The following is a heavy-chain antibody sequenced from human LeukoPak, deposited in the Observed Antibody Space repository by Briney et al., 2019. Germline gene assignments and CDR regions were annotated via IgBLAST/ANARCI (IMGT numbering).Heavy chain of an antibody. V-gene: IGHV4-4*02. D-gene: IGHD5-24*01. CDR2: IYHSGST. J-gene: IGHJ4*02. CDR3: ARYTRRDGYNHFDY. Sequence: SGTLSLPSAFSGGSHSSSNWGSWGPQPPGKGIGWAGEIYHSGSTNYNPSLKSRVTISVDTSKNQFSLKLSSVTAADTAVYYCARYTRRDGYNHFDYWGQGTLVTVSS. CDR1: GGSHSSSNW.